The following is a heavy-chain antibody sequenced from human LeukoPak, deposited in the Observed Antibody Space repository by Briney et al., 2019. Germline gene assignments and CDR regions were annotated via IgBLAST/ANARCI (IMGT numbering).Heavy chain of an antibody. J-gene: IGHJ4*02. CDR1: GLTFSSYS. Sequence: GGSLRLSCAASGLTFSSYSMNWVRQTPGKGLEWVSSISITSTYIYYADSVKGRFTISRDNAKDSLYLQMNSLRAEDTAIYYCARVVGKVFKDINGYYFDYWGQGILVTVSS. V-gene: IGHV3-21*01. CDR3: ARVVGKVFKDINGYYFDY. D-gene: IGHD2-15*01. CDR2: ISITSTYI.